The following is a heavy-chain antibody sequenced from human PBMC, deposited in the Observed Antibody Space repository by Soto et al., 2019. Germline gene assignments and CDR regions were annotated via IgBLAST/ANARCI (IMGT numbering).Heavy chain of an antibody. Sequence: SGPTLVNPTQTLTLTCTFSGFSLSSARVAVGWIRQPPGKALEWLALIYWDDDKRYSPFLKSRLTITKDTSKNQVVLTMTNMDPVDTATYYCAHSVVAGLGYYFDYWGQGTLVTVSS. CDR1: GFSLSSARVA. V-gene: IGHV2-5*02. CDR2: IYWDDDK. J-gene: IGHJ4*02. CDR3: AHSVVAGLGYYFDY. D-gene: IGHD6-19*01.